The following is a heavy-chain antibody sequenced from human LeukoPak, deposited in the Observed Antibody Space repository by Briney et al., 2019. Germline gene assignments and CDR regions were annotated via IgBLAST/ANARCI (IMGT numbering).Heavy chain of an antibody. Sequence: GGSLRLSCAASGFTFSSYGMHWVRQAPGKGLEWVAFIRDDGSNKYYADSVKGRFTISRDNSKNTLYLQMNSLRAEDTAVYYCAKGCCSGGSCCFDIWGQGTMVTVSS. J-gene: IGHJ3*02. CDR3: AKGCCSGGSCCFDI. V-gene: IGHV3-30*02. CDR1: GFTFSSYG. CDR2: IRDDGSNK. D-gene: IGHD2-15*01.